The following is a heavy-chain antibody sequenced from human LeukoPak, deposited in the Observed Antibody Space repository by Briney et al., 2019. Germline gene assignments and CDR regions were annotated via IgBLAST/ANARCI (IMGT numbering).Heavy chain of an antibody. J-gene: IGHJ5*02. Sequence: RPGGSLRLSCAASGFTFSDYYMSWIRQAPGKGLEWVSYISSSGSTIYYADSVKGRFTISRDNAKNSLYLQMNSLRAEDTAVYYCARDGYYGSGSYYNGGFNWFDPWGQGTLVTVSS. D-gene: IGHD3-10*01. CDR2: ISSSGSTI. CDR3: ARDGYYGSGSYYNGGFNWFDP. V-gene: IGHV3-11*04. CDR1: GFTFSDYY.